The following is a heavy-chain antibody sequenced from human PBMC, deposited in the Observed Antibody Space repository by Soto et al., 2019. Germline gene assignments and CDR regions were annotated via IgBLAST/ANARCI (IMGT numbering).Heavy chain of an antibody. CDR1: GFTFSNYA. D-gene: IGHD3-22*01. J-gene: IGHJ4*02. Sequence: GGSLRLSCAASGFTFSNYAMTWVRQAPGRGLEWVSVLSPSGGEIFYANSVKGRFTISRDNSKNTLDLQMDGLRAEDTAVYYCAKGSHDSAYGNSEYWGQGTQVTSPQ. CDR3: AKGSHDSAYGNSEY. CDR2: LSPSGGEI. V-gene: IGHV3-23*01.